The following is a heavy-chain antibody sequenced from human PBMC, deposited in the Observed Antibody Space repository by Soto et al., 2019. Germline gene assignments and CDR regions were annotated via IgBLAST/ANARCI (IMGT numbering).Heavy chain of an antibody. V-gene: IGHV3-30*03. D-gene: IGHD6-6*01. CDR2: ISDDGGDT. Sequence: APGKGLEWVAHISDDGGDTYYADYVRGRFTISRDNSKSTLYLQMKSLRVEDTAVYYCARDRYSSSPGHLEYWGQGTLVTVSS. J-gene: IGHJ4*02. CDR3: ARDRYSSSPGHLEY.